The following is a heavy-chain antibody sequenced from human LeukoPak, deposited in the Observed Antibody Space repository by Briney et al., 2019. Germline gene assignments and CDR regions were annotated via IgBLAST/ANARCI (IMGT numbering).Heavy chain of an antibody. CDR3: ARGVGSGGSCLDY. D-gene: IGHD2-15*01. Sequence: GGSLRLSCAASGFIVSSNYMSWVRQAPGKGLEWVSVIYSGGSTYYADSVKGRFTISRDNSKNTLYLQMNSLRAEDTAVYYCARGVGSGGSCLDYWGQGTLVTVSS. CDR2: IYSGGST. CDR1: GFIVSSNY. J-gene: IGHJ4*02. V-gene: IGHV3-53*01.